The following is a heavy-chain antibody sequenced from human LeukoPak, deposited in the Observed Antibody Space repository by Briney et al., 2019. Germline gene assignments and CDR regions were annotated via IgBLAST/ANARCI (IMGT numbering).Heavy chain of an antibody. CDR2: IKSKTDGGTT. Sequence: GGSLRLSCAASGSSFSNARMSWVRQAPGKGLEWVGRIKSKTDGGTTDYAAPVKGRFTISRGDSENTLYLQMNSLKTEDTAVYYCTTDWVRGVRGHWGQGTLVTVSS. V-gene: IGHV3-15*01. CDR3: TTDWVRGVRGH. CDR1: GSSFSNAR. D-gene: IGHD3-10*01. J-gene: IGHJ4*02.